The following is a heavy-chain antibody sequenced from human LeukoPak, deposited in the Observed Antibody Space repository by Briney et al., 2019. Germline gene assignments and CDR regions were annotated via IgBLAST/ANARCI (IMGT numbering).Heavy chain of an antibody. CDR2: INPNSGGT. V-gene: IGHV1-2*02. CDR3: ARDKQLDWAHYYYYYMHA. Sequence: ASVKVSCKASGYTFTGYYMHWVRQAPGQGLEWMGWINPNSGGTNYAQKFQGRVTMTRDTSISTAYMEPSRLRSDDTAVYYCARDKQLDWAHYYYYYMHAWGKGTTVTVSS. CDR1: GYTFTGYY. J-gene: IGHJ6*03. D-gene: IGHD1-1*01.